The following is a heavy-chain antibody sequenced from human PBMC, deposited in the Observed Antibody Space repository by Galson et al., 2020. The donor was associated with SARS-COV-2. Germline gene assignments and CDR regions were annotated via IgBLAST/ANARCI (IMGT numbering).Heavy chain of an antibody. CDR1: GGSFSGYY. CDR3: ARDIVAMEDGTRETDWLDS. V-gene: IGHV4-34*01. D-gene: IGHD2-15*01. CDR2: INDSGST. Sequence: SETLSLTCAVYGGSFSGYYWTWIRQSPGKGLEWIGEINDSGSTNYNPSLKSRVTISGDMSKNQLSLKLSSVTAADTAVYYCARDIVAMEDGTRETDWLDSWGQGILVTVSS. J-gene: IGHJ5*01.